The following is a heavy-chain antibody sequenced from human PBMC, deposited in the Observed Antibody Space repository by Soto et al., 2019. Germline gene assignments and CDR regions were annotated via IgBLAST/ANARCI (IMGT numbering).Heavy chain of an antibody. D-gene: IGHD2-2*02. J-gene: IGHJ3*01. CDR2: IWFDGSKK. Sequence: GGSLRLSCVASGFTFSEYNMHWVRQAPGKGLGWVAVIWFDGSKKHYVDPAQGRFTISRDNSRNTLSLQMNGLRAEDTAVYFCARDLYTTYPSDAFNVWGQGTSVTVSS. CDR3: ARDLYTTYPSDAFNV. CDR1: GFTFSEYN. V-gene: IGHV3-33*02.